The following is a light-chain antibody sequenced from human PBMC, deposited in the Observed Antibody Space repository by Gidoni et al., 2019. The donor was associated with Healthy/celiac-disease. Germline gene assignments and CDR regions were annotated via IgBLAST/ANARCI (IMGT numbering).Light chain of an antibody. Sequence: EIVMTQSPATLSVSPGERATLSCRASQSVSSNLAWYQQKPGQAPRLLIYGASTRATGIPARFSGSGSGTEFTLTISSLQSEDFAVYYCQQYNNWPPTWTFXQXTKVXIK. J-gene: IGKJ1*01. CDR2: GAS. CDR1: QSVSSN. CDR3: QQYNNWPPTWT. V-gene: IGKV3-15*01.